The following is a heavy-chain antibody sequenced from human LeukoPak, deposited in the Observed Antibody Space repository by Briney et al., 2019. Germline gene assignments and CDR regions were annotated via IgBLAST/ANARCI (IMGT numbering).Heavy chain of an antibody. CDR1: GFTFTSSA. Sequence: VASVKVSCKASGFTFTSSAMQWVRQARGQRLEWIGWIVVGSGNTNYARKFQERVTITRDMSTSTAYMELSSLRSEDTAVYYCAATAAAGTVRWFDPWGQGTLVTVSS. D-gene: IGHD6-13*01. CDR2: IVVGSGNT. J-gene: IGHJ5*02. CDR3: AATAAAGTVRWFDP. V-gene: IGHV1-58*02.